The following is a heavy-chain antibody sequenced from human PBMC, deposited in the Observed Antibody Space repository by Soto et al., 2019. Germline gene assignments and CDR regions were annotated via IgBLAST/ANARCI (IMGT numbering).Heavy chain of an antibody. CDR3: ARRRYGSGSNDI. J-gene: IGHJ4*01. CDR1: GFTFSDYY. Sequence: PVGSLRLSCAASGFTFSDYYMTWIRQAPGRGLEWVSHISSSGSSTDYGDSVRGRFTISRDNAKKSLFLQMSSLRAEDTAVYYCARRRYGSGSNDIWGHGTLVTVAS. D-gene: IGHD3-10*01. V-gene: IGHV3-11*01. CDR2: ISSSGSST.